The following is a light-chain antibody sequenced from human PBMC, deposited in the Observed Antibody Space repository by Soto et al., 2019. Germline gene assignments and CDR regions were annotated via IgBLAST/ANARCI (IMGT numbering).Light chain of an antibody. CDR2: AAS. J-gene: IGKJ4*01. CDR1: QGSSID. Sequence: IQMTQSPSSLSASTGDRVTMTCLASQGSSIDLAWYQQKPGQATKLLIYAASTLQSGVPSKFSGSGSGTDFTLTISCLQSGDFATYYCQQYYSKALTFGGGTRWIS. V-gene: IGKV1-8*01. CDR3: QQYYSKALT.